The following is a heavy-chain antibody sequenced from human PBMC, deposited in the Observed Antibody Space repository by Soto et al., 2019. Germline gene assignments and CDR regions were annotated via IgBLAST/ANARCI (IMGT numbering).Heavy chain of an antibody. CDR3: AKDQLGYYGSGSYYYYYGMDV. Sequence: PGGSLRLSCAASGFTFSSYAMSWVRQAPGKGLECVSAISGSGGSTYYADSVKGRFTISRDNSKNTLYLQMNSPRAEDTAVYYCAKDQLGYYGSGSYYYYYGMDVWGQGTTVTVSS. V-gene: IGHV3-23*01. J-gene: IGHJ6*02. CDR2: ISGSGGST. D-gene: IGHD3-10*01. CDR1: GFTFSSYA.